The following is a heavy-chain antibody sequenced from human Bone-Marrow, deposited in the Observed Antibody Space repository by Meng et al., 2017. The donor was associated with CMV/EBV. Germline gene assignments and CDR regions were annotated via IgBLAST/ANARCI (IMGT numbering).Heavy chain of an antibody. D-gene: IGHD3-10*01. CDR1: GFTFSSYA. CDR3: ATYGSGSYYNLFVYYGMDV. J-gene: IGHJ6*02. CDR2: IYSGGSST. Sequence: GESLKISCAASGFTFSSYAMSWVRQAPGKGLEWVSVIYSGGSSTYYADSVKGRFTISRDNSKNTLYLQMNSLRAEDTAVYYCATYGSGSYYNLFVYYGMDVWGQGTTVTVSS. V-gene: IGHV3-23*03.